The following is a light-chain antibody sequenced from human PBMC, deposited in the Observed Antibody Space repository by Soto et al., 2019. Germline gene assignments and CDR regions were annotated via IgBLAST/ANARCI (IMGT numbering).Light chain of an antibody. V-gene: IGLV1-47*01. CDR2: RNN. CDR3: AGWDDSLHGLV. J-gene: IGLJ1*01. CDR1: NSNIGTNY. Sequence: QSELTQPPSASGTPGQRVTISCSGGNSNIGTNYVYWYQHLPGATPKLLIYRNNHRPSGVPDRFSASKSGTSASLAINGLRSEDEANYYCAGWDDSLHGLVFGTGTKVTVL.